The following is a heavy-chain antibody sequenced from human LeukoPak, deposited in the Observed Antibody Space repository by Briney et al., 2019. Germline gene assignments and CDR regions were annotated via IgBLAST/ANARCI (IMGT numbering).Heavy chain of an antibody. CDR2: IWYDGSNK. V-gene: IGHV3-30*02. CDR1: GFTFSSYG. Sequence: GGSLRLSCAASGFTFSSYGMHWVRQAPGKGLEWVAVIWYDGSNKYYADSVKGRFTISRDNSKNTLYLQMNSLRAEDTAVYYCAKDDNYYGSGSYVIDYWGQGTLVTVSS. CDR3: AKDDNYYGSGSYVIDY. D-gene: IGHD3-10*01. J-gene: IGHJ4*02.